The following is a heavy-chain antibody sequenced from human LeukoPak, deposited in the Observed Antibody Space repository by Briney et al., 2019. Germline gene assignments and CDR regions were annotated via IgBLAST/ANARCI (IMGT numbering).Heavy chain of an antibody. Sequence: GGSLRLSCAASGFTFSSYWMHWARQVPGKGLVWVSRINPGGSSIAYADSVKGRFTISRDNAKNTLYLQMDSLRAEDAAVYYCARSNQADDYWGQGTLVTVSS. V-gene: IGHV3-74*01. D-gene: IGHD1-14*01. CDR3: ARSNQADDY. J-gene: IGHJ4*02. CDR2: INPGGSSI. CDR1: GFTFSSYW.